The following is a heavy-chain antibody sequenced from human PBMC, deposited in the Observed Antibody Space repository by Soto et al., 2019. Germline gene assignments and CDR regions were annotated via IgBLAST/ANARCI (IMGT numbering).Heavy chain of an antibody. D-gene: IGHD2-8*01. CDR1: GFTFSSYA. CDR2: ISGSGGST. Sequence: GGSLRLSCAASGFTFSSYAMSWVRQAPGKGLEWVSAISGSGGSTYYADSVKGRFPISRDNSKKTLYLQMNSMRDEDKAVYYCAKDPIVLMVYAPDDAFDIWGQGTMVTVSS. CDR3: AKDPIVLMVYAPDDAFDI. V-gene: IGHV3-23*01. J-gene: IGHJ3*02.